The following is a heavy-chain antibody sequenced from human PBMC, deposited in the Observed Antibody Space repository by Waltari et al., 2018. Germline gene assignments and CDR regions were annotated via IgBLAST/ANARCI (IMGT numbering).Heavy chain of an antibody. CDR1: GFTFTSYA. CDR2: ITGSGGST. CDR3: AKSPPVTSGGANYYFDY. D-gene: IGHD3-16*01. V-gene: IGHV3-23*01. Sequence: EVQLLESGGGLVQPGGSLRISCAASGFTFTSYAMSWVRKAPGKGLEWVSGITGSGGSTYYAESVKGRFTISRDNSKNTLYLQMNSLRAEDTAVYYCAKSPPVTSGGANYYFDYWGQGTLVTVSS. J-gene: IGHJ4*02.